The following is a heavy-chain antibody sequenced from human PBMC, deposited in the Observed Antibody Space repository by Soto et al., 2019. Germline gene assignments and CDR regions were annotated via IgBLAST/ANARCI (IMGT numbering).Heavy chain of an antibody. J-gene: IGHJ4*02. Sequence: PGGSLRLSCAASGFTFSSYWMNWVRQAPGKGLEWVANIKQDGSEKYYVDSVKGRFTISRDNAKNSLYLQMNSLRAEDTAVYYCARLRGDILTGYSSHPYYFDYWGQGTLVTVS. CDR1: GFTFSSYW. CDR2: IKQDGSEK. D-gene: IGHD3-9*01. CDR3: ARLRGDILTGYSSHPYYFDY. V-gene: IGHV3-7*01.